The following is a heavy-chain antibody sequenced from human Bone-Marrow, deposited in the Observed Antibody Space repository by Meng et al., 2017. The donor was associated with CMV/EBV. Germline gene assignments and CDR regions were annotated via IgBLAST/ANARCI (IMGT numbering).Heavy chain of an antibody. V-gene: IGHV1-69*13. D-gene: IGHD1-1*01. CDR1: GVTFSSCT. CDR2: ITPIFGVA. J-gene: IGHJ4*02. CDR3: ATGGTTSRFRVDY. Sequence: SVKVSCKASGVTFSSCTLSWVRQAPGQGLEWMGGITPIFGVAQYSQNFQGRVTITADEYTNTAYMDLSSLRSDDTAVYYCATGGTTSRFRVDYWGQGTLVHVSS.